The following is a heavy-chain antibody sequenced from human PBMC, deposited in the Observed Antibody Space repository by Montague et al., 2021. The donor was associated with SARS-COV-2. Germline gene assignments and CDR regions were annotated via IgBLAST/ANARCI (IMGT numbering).Heavy chain of an antibody. D-gene: IGHD4-23*01. Sequence: SLSLSCAASGFTFSNIWLSWVRQAPEKGLEWVAHIKPDESEKNYVDSVKGRFSISRDNAKNSLYLQMDNLRAEDTAIYYCAKNGGAHGLDVWGQGTSVSVSS. V-gene: IGHV3-7*01. J-gene: IGHJ6*02. CDR1: GFTFSNIW. CDR2: IKPDESEK. CDR3: AKNGGAHGLDV.